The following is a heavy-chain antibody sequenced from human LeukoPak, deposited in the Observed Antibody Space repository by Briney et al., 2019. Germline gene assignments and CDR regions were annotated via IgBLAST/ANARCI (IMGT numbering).Heavy chain of an antibody. Sequence: GGSLRLSCAASGFTFSSYSMNRVRQAPGKGLEWVSYISSSSSTIYYADSVKGRFTISRDNAKNSLYLQMNSLRAEDTAVYYCAREPSYDSSGYYDTYYYYGMDVWGQGTTVTVSS. CDR2: ISSSSSTI. J-gene: IGHJ6*02. CDR3: AREPSYDSSGYYDTYYYYGMDV. V-gene: IGHV3-48*01. D-gene: IGHD3-22*01. CDR1: GFTFSSYS.